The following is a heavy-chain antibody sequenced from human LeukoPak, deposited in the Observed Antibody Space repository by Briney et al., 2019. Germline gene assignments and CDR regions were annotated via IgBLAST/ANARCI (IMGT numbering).Heavy chain of an antibody. J-gene: IGHJ4*02. D-gene: IGHD6-13*01. V-gene: IGHV3-11*06. Sequence: GGSLRLSCAASGFTFSDYYMSWLRQAPGKGLEWVSYISSSSSYTHYAVSVKGRFTISRDNAKNSLYLQMNSLRAEDTAVYYCARDLGYSSSWLDYWGQGTLVTVSS. CDR2: ISSSSSYT. CDR3: ARDLGYSSSWLDY. CDR1: GFTFSDYY.